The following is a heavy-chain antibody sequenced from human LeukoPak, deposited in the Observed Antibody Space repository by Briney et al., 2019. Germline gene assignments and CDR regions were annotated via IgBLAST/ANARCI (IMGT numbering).Heavy chain of an antibody. CDR3: ARADYDLASLRLDAFDM. J-gene: IGHJ3*02. V-gene: IGHV1-69*13. D-gene: IGHD4-17*01. Sequence: SVKVSCKASGGTLSGYSMNWVRQAPGQGLEWMGGTIPIFGTTKYAQKFQGRVTITADDSTDTANMELRSLRSEDTAVYYCARADYDLASLRLDAFDMWGQGTMVTVSS. CDR1: GGTLSGYS. CDR2: TIPIFGTT.